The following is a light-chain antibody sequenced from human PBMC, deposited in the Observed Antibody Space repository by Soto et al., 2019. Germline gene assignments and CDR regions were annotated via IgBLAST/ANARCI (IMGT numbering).Light chain of an antibody. CDR3: YQRQYRAWPT. CDR1: LSVSVY. CDR2: DAS. Sequence: VVLTQSPATLSLSPGERATLSCRTSLSVSVYLDWYQQKPGQAPRLLISDASNNATATRTPFSCSGSGSGIELIITIRDAEDDAFDYYYQRQYRAWPTFGQGTRLEIK. V-gene: IGKV3-11*01. J-gene: IGKJ5*01.